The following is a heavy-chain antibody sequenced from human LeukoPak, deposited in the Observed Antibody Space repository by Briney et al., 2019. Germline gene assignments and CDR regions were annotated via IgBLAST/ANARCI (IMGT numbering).Heavy chain of an antibody. D-gene: IGHD1-26*01. CDR1: GGSFSGYY. J-gene: IGHJ4*02. CDR3: ARSPVGATFDY. Sequence: PSETLSLTCAVYGGSFSGYYWSWIRQPPGKGLEWIGYIYYSGSTNYNPSLKSRVTISVDTSKNQFSLKLSSVTAADTAVYYCARSPVGATFDYWGQGTLVTVSS. CDR2: IYYSGST. V-gene: IGHV4-59*08.